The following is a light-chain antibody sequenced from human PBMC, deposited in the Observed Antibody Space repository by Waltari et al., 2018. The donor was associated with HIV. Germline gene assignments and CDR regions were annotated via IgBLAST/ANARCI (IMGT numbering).Light chain of an antibody. CDR2: EVT. J-gene: IGLJ2*01. CDR1: NRDIGGYNY. V-gene: IGLV2-8*01. Sequence: QPALTQPPSASGSPGQPVTISCTGTNRDIGGYNYVSCYQQHPGKAPKLVISEVTKRPSGVPGRFSGSKSGTTASLTVSGLQAEDEADYYCSSYANKNGFYVVFGGGTRLTVL. CDR3: SSYANKNGFYVV.